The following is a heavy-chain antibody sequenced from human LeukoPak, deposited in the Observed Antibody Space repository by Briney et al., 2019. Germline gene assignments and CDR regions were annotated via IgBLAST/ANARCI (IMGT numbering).Heavy chain of an antibody. J-gene: IGHJ5*02. CDR2: IYYSGST. CDR3: ARHAVEAASRWFDP. Sequence: SETLSLTCTVSGDSMSSSHYCWGWIRQPPGKGLEWIGSIYYSGSTYYNPSLKSRVTMSVDTSKKQFSLKLSSVTAADTAVYYCARHAVEAASRWFDPWGQGTLVTVSS. CDR1: GDSMSSSHYC. D-gene: IGHD1-1*01. V-gene: IGHV4-39*01.